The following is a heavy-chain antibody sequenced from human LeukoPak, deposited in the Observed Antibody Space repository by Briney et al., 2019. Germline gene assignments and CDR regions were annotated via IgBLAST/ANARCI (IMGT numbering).Heavy chain of an antibody. CDR3: ARDLAVAGTNYFDF. Sequence: SATLSLTCSVSGDSISSNEWWSWVRQPPGKGLEWIGEVFHSGSTNFNPSLKSRVTISIDKSKNQFSLEVTSVTAADTAIYYCARDLAVAGTNYFDFWGQGVLVTVSS. J-gene: IGHJ4*02. V-gene: IGHV4-4*02. D-gene: IGHD6-19*01. CDR2: VFHSGST. CDR1: GDSISSNEW.